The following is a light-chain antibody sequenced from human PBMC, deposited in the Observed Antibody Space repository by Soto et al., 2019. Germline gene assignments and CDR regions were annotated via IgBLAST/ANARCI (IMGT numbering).Light chain of an antibody. V-gene: IGKV4-1*01. Sequence: DIVMTQSPDSLAVSLGERASINCKSSQSVLYSSTNKNNLAWYQQKPGQPPKLLIYWASTRDSGVPDRFSGSGSGTDFTLTISGLQAEDVAVYYCQQYYSAPETFGQGTRVEI. CDR2: WAS. CDR1: QSVLYSSTNKNN. J-gene: IGKJ1*01. CDR3: QQYYSAPET.